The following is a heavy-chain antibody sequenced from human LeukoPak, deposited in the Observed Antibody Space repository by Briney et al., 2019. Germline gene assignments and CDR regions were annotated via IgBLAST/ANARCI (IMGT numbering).Heavy chain of an antibody. CDR2: ISSSSSYI. CDR3: ARAGEQQLVDY. CDR1: GFTFSSYA. J-gene: IGHJ4*02. Sequence: GGSLRLSCAASGFTFSSYAMSWVRQAPGKGLEWVSSISSSSSYIYYADSVKGRFTISRGNAKNSLYLQMNSLRAEDTAVYYCARAGEQQLVDYWGQGTLVTVSS. V-gene: IGHV3-21*01. D-gene: IGHD6-13*01.